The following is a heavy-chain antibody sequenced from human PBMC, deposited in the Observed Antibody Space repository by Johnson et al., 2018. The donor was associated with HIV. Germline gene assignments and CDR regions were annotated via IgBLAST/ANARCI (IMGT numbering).Heavy chain of an antibody. CDR3: AKGQSSGYPKDAFDI. D-gene: IGHD3-22*01. V-gene: IGHV3-30*02. J-gene: IGHJ3*02. Sequence: QVQLVESGGGLVQPGRSLRLSCAASGFTFDDHDMSWVRQAPGKGLEWVAFIRYDGDITYYVDSVKGRFTSSRDNSKNTLYLQMNSLRTEDTAMYYCAKGQSSGYPKDAFDIWGRGTIVTISS. CDR1: GFTFDDHD. CDR2: IRYDGDIT.